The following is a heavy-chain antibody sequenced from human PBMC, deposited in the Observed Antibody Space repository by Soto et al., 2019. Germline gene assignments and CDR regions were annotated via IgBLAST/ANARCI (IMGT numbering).Heavy chain of an antibody. Sequence: QVQLQESGPGLVKPSQTLSLTCTVSGGSISSGGYYWSWIRQHPGKGLEWIGYIYYTGSTYYNPSLKSPVTISVAPSKNQFSLKLSSVTAADTAVYYCARAITTPDYGDYLSLDIWGQGTMVTVSS. CDR1: GGSISSGGYY. CDR2: IYYTGST. J-gene: IGHJ3*02. CDR3: ARAITTPDYGDYLSLDI. V-gene: IGHV4-31*01. D-gene: IGHD4-17*01.